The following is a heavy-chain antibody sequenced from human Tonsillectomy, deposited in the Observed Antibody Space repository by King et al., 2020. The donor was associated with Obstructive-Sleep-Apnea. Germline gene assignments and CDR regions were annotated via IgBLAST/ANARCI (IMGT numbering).Heavy chain of an antibody. Sequence: VQLVESGGGLVQPGGSLRLSCVASGFTFSGHWMHWVRQAPGKGLVWVPRIRRDGSSTHYADSVKGRFTISRDNAKNTLYLQMSSLRDEDTAVYYCARDLHDSSGYYPDFWGQGTLVTVSS. CDR2: IRRDGSST. D-gene: IGHD3-22*01. V-gene: IGHV3-74*01. CDR1: GFTFSGHW. J-gene: IGHJ4*02. CDR3: ARDLHDSSGYYPDF.